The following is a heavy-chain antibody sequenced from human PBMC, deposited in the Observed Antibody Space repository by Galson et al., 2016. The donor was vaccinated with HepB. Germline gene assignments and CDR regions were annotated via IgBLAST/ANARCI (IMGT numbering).Heavy chain of an antibody. V-gene: IGHV4-34*01. D-gene: IGHD5-18*01. J-gene: IGHJ4*02. CDR1: GGSFSDYF. CDR3: ARFSRHGHSYAWPPR. CDR2: INHSGIT. Sequence: ETLSLTCAVYGGSFSDYFWSWIRQPPGKGLEWIGEINHSGITNYKPSLKRRVTISVDMSKNQFSLILRSVTAADTAVYYCARFSRHGHSYAWPPRWGQGTLVTVSS.